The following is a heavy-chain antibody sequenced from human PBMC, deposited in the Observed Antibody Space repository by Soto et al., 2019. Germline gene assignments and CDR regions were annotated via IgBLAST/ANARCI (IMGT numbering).Heavy chain of an antibody. D-gene: IGHD1-26*01. CDR3: AKDGSHNFDY. Sequence: QVQLVESGGGVVQPGRSLRLSCAASGFTFSHYAMHWVRQAPGKGLEWVALMSYDGSNEYYADSVKGRFTISRDNSKNKLYVQMNSLRAEDTAVYYCAKDGSHNFDYWGQGTLVTVSS. CDR2: MSYDGSNE. CDR1: GFTFSHYA. J-gene: IGHJ4*02. V-gene: IGHV3-30*18.